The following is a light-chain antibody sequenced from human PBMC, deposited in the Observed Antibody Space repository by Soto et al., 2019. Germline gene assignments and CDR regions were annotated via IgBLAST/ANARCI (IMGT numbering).Light chain of an antibody. J-gene: IGKJ5*01. CDR3: QQYGSSPQIT. CDR1: QSVSSN. Sequence: EIVMTQSPATLSLSPGESATLSCRASQSVSSNLAWYQQKPGQAPRLLIYGAYTRATGIPARFSGSGSGTEFTLTISSLQSEDFAVYYCQQYGSSPQITCGQGTRLEIK. V-gene: IGKV3-15*01. CDR2: GAY.